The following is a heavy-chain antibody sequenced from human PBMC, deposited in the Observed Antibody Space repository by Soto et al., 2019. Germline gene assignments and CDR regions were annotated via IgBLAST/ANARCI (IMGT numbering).Heavy chain of an antibody. V-gene: IGHV1-2*04. CDR1: GYTFTGYY. J-gene: IGHJ3*02. CDR2: INPNSGGT. CDR3: ARAQVRHYDFCSGPRDAFDI. Sequence: GASGKVCCKASGYTFTGYYIHWVREDPGQGLEWMGWINPNSGGTNYAQKFQGWVTMTRDTSISTAYMELSRLRSDDTAVYYCARAQVRHYDFCSGPRDAFDICGQGTMVTGS. D-gene: IGHD3-3*01.